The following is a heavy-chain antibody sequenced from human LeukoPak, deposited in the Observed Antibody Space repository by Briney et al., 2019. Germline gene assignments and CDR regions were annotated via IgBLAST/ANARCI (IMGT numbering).Heavy chain of an antibody. CDR3: ARVPRSSGSGWFDP. CDR2: IQQDGSEK. D-gene: IGHD6-19*01. J-gene: IGHJ5*02. V-gene: IGHV3-7*01. Sequence: PGGSLRLSCAASGFTFSSYWMSWVRQAPGKGLEWVANIQQDGSEKYYVDSVKGRFTVSRDNAQNSLYLQMNSLGAEDTAVYYCARVPRSSGSGWFDPWGQGTLVTVSS. CDR1: GFTFSSYW.